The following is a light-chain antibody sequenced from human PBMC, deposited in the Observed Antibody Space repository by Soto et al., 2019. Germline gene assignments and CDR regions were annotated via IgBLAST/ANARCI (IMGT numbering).Light chain of an antibody. CDR1: QSIGWY. CDR2: TAS. V-gene: IGKV1-39*01. Sequence: DIHMTRSPSSLSASVGDRVTITCRASQSIGWYLHWYQQKPGKAPKLLIYTASSLQSGVPSRFSGSGSGTDFTLTISSLQPEDFATYFCQQSFTSLWTFGQGTKVEI. J-gene: IGKJ1*01. CDR3: QQSFTSLWT.